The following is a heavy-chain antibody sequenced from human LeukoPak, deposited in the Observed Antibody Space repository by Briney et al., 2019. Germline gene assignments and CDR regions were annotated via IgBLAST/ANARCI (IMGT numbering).Heavy chain of an antibody. CDR3: AKYLRRGGNYFDY. J-gene: IGHJ4*02. V-gene: IGHV3-23*01. CDR1: GFTFSSYG. Sequence: PGGSLRLSCAASGFTFSSYGMSWVRQAPGKGLEWVSAISGSGGSTYYADSVKGRFTISRDNSKNTLYLQMNSLRAEDTAVYYCAKYLRRGGNYFDYWGQGTLVTVSS. CDR2: ISGSGGST. D-gene: IGHD3-10*01.